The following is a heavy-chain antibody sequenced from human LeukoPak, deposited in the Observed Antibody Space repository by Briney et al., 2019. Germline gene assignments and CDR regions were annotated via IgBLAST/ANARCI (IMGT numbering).Heavy chain of an antibody. CDR3: ARGRLSDYTFWSGYKELDY. CDR2: IYYSGSS. D-gene: IGHD3-3*01. V-gene: IGHV4-59*01. J-gene: IGHJ4*02. CDR1: GGSISPNY. Sequence: SETLSLTCIVSGGSISPNYWTWIRQSPGKGLKWIGYIYYSGSSDYNPSLKSRVTFSLDSSKNQFSLNLTSVTAADTAVYYCARGRLSDYTFWSGYKELDYWGQGTLVTVSS.